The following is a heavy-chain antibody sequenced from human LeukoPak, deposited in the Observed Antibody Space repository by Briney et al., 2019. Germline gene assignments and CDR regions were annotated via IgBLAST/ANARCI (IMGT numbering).Heavy chain of an antibody. CDR2: IYYSGST. CDR1: GGSISSYY. V-gene: IGHV4-59*01. CDR3: ARGRKWLRFLSWFDP. Sequence: SETLSLTCTVSGGSISSYYWSWIRQPPGKGLEWIGYIYYSGSTNYNPSLKSRVTISVDTSKNQFSLKLSSVTAADTAVYYCARGRKWLRFLSWFDPWGQGTLVTVSS. D-gene: IGHD5-12*01. J-gene: IGHJ5*02.